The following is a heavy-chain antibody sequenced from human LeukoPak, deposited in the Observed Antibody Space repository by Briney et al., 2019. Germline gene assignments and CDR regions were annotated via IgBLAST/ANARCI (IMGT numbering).Heavy chain of an antibody. CDR2: ISTSSTTI. D-gene: IGHD6-13*01. Sequence: PGGSLRLSCAASGFTFSSYSMNWVRQAPGKGLEWVSYISTSSTTIYYADSVKGRFTISRDNAKNSLYLQMNSLRDEDTAVYYCARDLDGFGIAAAYWGQGTLVTVSS. CDR3: ARDLDGFGIAAAY. V-gene: IGHV3-48*02. J-gene: IGHJ4*02. CDR1: GFTFSSYS.